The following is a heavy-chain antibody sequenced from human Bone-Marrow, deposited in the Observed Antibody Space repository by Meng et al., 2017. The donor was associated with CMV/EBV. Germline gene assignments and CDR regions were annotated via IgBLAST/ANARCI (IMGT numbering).Heavy chain of an antibody. CDR1: GFTFSSYA. V-gene: IGHV3-64*02. CDR3: ARDRSYYYDSSGSPSFFDY. CDR2: ISSNGGST. D-gene: IGHD3-22*01. J-gene: IGHJ4*02. Sequence: GGSLRLSCAASGFTFSSYAMHWVRQAPGKGLEYVSAISSNGGSTYYADSVKGRFTISRDNSKNTLYLQMGSLRAEDMAVYYCARDRSYYYDSSGSPSFFDYWGQGTLVTVSS.